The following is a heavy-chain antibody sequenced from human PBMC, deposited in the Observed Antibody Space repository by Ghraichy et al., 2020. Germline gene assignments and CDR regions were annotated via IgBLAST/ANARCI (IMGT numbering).Heavy chain of an antibody. J-gene: IGHJ4*02. CDR1: GFTFSSYW. V-gene: IGHV3-7*03. D-gene: IGHD3-16*02. CDR3: ARTTTEYYDYIWGSYRQPYYFDY. Sequence: LSLTCAASGFTFSSYWMSWVRQAPGKGLEWVATIKQDGSEKYYVDSVKGRFTISRDNAKNSLYLQMNSLRAEDTAVYYCARTTTEYYDYIWGSYRQPYYFDYWGQGTLVTVSS. CDR2: IKQDGSEK.